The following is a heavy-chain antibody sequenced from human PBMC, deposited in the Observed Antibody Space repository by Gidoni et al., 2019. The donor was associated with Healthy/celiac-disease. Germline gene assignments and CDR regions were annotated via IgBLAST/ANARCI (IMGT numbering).Heavy chain of an antibody. CDR2: ISYSGSP. J-gene: IGHJ4*02. CDR3: ARRSAIYGDHFDY. D-gene: IGHD4-17*01. V-gene: IGHV4-39*01. Sequence: QLQLQESGPGLVKPSETLSLTCTVPGGSISSSIYYWGWIRQPPGKGLEWIGSISYSGSPYYNPSLKRRVTISVDTSKNQFSLKLSSVTAADTAVYYCARRSAIYGDHFDYWGQGTLVTVSS. CDR1: GGSISSSIYY.